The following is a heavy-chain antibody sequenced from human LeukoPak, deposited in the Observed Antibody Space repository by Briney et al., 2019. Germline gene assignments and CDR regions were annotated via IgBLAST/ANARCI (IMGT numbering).Heavy chain of an antibody. CDR2: IKDKVNNYAT. Sequence: PGGSLRPSCAASGFSLSGSAMHWVRQASGKGLEWVGRIKDKVNNYATAYAASVKGRFTISRDDSKNTAYLQMNSLKTDDTAVYYCTRPGIVGATVDYWGQGTLVTVSS. J-gene: IGHJ4*02. D-gene: IGHD1-26*01. CDR3: TRPGIVGATVDY. V-gene: IGHV3-73*01. CDR1: GFSLSGSA.